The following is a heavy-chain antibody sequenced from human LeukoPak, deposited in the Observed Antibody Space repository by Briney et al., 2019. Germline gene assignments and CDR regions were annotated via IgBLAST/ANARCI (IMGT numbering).Heavy chain of an antibody. J-gene: IGHJ3*02. CDR1: GFTFDDYA. CDR2: ISRNSGSI. Sequence: GGSLRLSCAASGFTFDDYAMHWVRQAPGKGLEWVSGISRNSGSIGYADSVKGRFTISRDNAKNSLYLQMNSLRAEDTALYYCAKDMALVGASGAFDIWGQGTMVTVSS. CDR3: AKDMALVGASGAFDI. D-gene: IGHD1-26*01. V-gene: IGHV3-9*01.